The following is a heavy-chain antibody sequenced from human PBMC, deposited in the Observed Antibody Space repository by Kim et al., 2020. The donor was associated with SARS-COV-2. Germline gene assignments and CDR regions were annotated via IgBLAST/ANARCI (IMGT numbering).Heavy chain of an antibody. J-gene: IGHJ4*02. V-gene: IGHV3-21*01. CDR3: ASGSPYGSGSHPIDY. D-gene: IGHD3-10*01. Sequence: SVKSRFNIARNNAKNSLYLQMTCLGAEDTAVYYCASGSPYGSGSHPIDYWGQGTLVTVSS.